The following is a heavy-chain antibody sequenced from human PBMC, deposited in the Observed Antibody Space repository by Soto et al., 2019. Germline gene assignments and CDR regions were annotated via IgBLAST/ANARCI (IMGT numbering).Heavy chain of an antibody. V-gene: IGHV4-31*03. CDR3: ARQRGSQDYYYGMDV. D-gene: IGHD6-13*01. Sequence: QVQLQESGPGLVKPSQTLSLTCTVSGGSISSGGYYWSWIRQHPGKGLEWIGYIYYSGSTYYNPSLKSRDNISVDTSKNQFSLKLSSVTAADTAVYYCARQRGSQDYYYGMDVWGQGTTVTVSS. CDR1: GGSISSGGYY. CDR2: IYYSGST. J-gene: IGHJ6*02.